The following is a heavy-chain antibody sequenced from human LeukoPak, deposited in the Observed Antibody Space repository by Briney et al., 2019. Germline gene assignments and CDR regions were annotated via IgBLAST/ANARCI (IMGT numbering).Heavy chain of an antibody. J-gene: IGHJ5*02. D-gene: IGHD4-17*01. CDR1: GYSISSGYY. CDR3: ARRALTVTLSGWFDP. Sequence: SETLSLTCTVSGYSISSGYYWGWIRQPLGKGLEWIGEINHSGSTNYNPSLKSRVTISVDTSKNQFSLKLSSVTAADTAVYYCARRALTVTLSGWFDPWGQGTLVTVSS. CDR2: INHSGST. V-gene: IGHV4-38-2*02.